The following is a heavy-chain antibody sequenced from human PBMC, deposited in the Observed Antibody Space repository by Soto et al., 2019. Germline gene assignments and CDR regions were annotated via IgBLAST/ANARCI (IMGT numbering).Heavy chain of an antibody. Sequence: QVQLVESGGGLVQPGGSLRLSCAASGFTFGDYEMSWIRQAAGKGPEWVSFLSRSGNTIYYAASVKGRFSISRDNAENTLYLQMEILRVEDTATYLCARRSGWYEADAFDMLGQGMKVTVSA. CDR1: GFTFGDYE. V-gene: IGHV3-11*01. D-gene: IGHD6-19*01. CDR2: LSRSGNTI. J-gene: IGHJ3*02. CDR3: ARRSGWYEADAFDM.